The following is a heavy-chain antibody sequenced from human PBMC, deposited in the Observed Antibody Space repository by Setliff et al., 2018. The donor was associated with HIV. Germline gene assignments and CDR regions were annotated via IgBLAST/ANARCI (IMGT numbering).Heavy chain of an antibody. CDR1: GYTLTELS. J-gene: IGHJ1*01. D-gene: IGHD3-10*01. CDR3: ATDPRPGVGELSDFQH. Sequence: RASVKVSCKVSGYTLTELSMHWVRQAPGKGLEWMGGFDPEDGETIYAQKFQGRVTMTEDTSTDTAYMELSSLRSEDTAVYYCATDPRPGVGELSDFQHWGQGTLVTVSS. CDR2: FDPEDGET. V-gene: IGHV1-24*01.